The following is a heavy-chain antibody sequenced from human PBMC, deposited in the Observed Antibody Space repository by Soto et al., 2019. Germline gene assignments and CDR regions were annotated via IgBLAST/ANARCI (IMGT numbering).Heavy chain of an antibody. Sequence: GSLRLSCAASGFSVSSNHVSWVRQAPGKGLEYVSVIYSGGSTYYADSVKGRCTISRDNSRNTVYLQMNSLRAEDTAVYYCARALTKHYYYGVDVWGQGTTVTVSS. V-gene: IGHV3-53*01. J-gene: IGHJ6*02. CDR1: GFSVSSNH. CDR3: ARALTKHYYYGVDV. CDR2: IYSGGST. D-gene: IGHD2-8*01.